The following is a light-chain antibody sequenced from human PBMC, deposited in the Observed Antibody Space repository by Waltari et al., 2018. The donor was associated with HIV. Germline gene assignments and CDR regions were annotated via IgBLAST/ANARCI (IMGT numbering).Light chain of an antibody. CDR2: DAS. CDR1: QNIGSS. Sequence: EILLTQSPATLSLSQGERATLSCEASQNIGSSLAWYQHKPGQTPRLVITDASIRTTGTPARFSGTGSGRDFYLTISSLEPEDAAVYYCQQRSRSSPLTFGGGTKV. J-gene: IGKJ4*01. CDR3: QQRSRSSPLT. V-gene: IGKV3-11*02.